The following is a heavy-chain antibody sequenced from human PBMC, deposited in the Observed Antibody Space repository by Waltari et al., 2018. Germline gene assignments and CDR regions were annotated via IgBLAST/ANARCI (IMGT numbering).Heavy chain of an antibody. Sequence: QVQLVQSGAEVKKPGSSVKVSCKASGGTFSSYAISWVRQAPGQGLEWMGGIIPIFGTANDAQKFQGRVTMTADESTSTAYMELSSLRSEDTAVYYCANNPTHSGSYYYFDYWGQGTLVTVSS. D-gene: IGHD1-26*01. J-gene: IGHJ4*02. CDR2: IIPIFGTA. CDR1: GGTFSSYA. CDR3: ANNPTHSGSYYYFDY. V-gene: IGHV1-69*01.